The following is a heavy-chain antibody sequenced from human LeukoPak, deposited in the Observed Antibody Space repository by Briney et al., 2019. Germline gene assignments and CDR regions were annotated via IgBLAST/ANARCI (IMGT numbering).Heavy chain of an antibody. CDR1: XXXXRSXYYY. Sequence: TXXLTCTVSXXXXRSXYYYXGXIXQPPGKGLEWIGSIYDSGSTYYNPSLKSRVTISVDTSKNQFSLKLNSVTAADTAVYYCARHYGPWGQGTLVTVSS. J-gene: IGHJ5*02. V-gene: IGHV4-39*01. D-gene: IGHD3-10*01. CDR3: ARHYGP. CDR2: IYDSGST.